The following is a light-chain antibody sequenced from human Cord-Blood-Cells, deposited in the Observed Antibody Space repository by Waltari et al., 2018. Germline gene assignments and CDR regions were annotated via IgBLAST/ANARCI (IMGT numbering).Light chain of an antibody. V-gene: IGKV1-39*01. CDR3: QQSYSTPRT. Sequence: DIQMTQSPSSLPASVGDRLTITCRASQSISSYLNWYQQKPGKAPKLLIYAASSLQSGVPSRFSGSGSGTDFTLTISSLQPEDFATYYCQQSYSTPRTFGQGTKVEIK. J-gene: IGKJ1*01. CDR2: AAS. CDR1: QSISSY.